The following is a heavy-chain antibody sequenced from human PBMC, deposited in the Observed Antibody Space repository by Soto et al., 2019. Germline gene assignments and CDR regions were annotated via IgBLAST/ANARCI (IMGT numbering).Heavy chain of an antibody. J-gene: IGHJ4*02. CDR1: GFIFGDHV. CDR2: ISGSGNSP. V-gene: IGHV3-23*04. CDR3: ARESEDLTSNFDY. Sequence: EVQLVESGGRLVQRGGSLRLSCSGSGFIFGDHVMDWVRQAPGRGLEWVAGISGSGNSPFFRDSVKGRFTISRDNSKNTVYLEMNSLRAEDTAVYYCARESEDLTSNFDYWGQGTLVTVSS.